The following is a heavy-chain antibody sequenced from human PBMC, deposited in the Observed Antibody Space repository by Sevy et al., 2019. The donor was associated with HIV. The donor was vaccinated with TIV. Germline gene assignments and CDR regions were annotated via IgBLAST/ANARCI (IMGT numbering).Heavy chain of an antibody. Sequence: GGSLRLSCRGSGFNFGDYIMSWFRQAPGKGLDWVGFIRNKTYGETREYAETVKGKVTNSRDNSKGIAYLQMNSLKTEDTARYYCTRAMYYYDSGSYYGMDVWGQGTTVTVSS. D-gene: IGHD3-10*01. V-gene: IGHV3-49*03. CDR1: GFNFGDYI. CDR3: TRAMYYYDSGSYYGMDV. J-gene: IGHJ6*02. CDR2: IRNKTYGETR.